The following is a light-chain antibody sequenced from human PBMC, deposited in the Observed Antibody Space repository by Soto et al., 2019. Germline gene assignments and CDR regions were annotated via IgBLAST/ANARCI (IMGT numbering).Light chain of an antibody. J-gene: IGKJ1*01. V-gene: IGKV1-5*03. CDR1: RNLNNW. CDR3: QQYNSYPWT. CDR2: KAS. Sequence: DIQMTQSPSTLSASVGDRVTIXCRASRNLNNWLAWFQQKPGKAPTLLIYKASGLESGVPSRFSGSGSGTEFTLTISSLQPDDFSTYYCQQYNSYPWTFGQGTKVEIK.